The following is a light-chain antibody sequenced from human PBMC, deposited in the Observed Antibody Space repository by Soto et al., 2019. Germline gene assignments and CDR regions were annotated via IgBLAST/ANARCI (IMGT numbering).Light chain of an antibody. CDR2: SNN. CDR1: SSNIGSNT. Sequence: QSVLTQPPSASGTPGQRVTISCSGSSSNIGSNTVIWYQQLPGTAPKLLIYSNNQRPPGVPDRFSGSKSGTSASLAISGLQSEDEAAYYCAAWDDSLNGPLYVFGTGTQLTVL. V-gene: IGLV1-44*01. CDR3: AAWDDSLNGPLYV. J-gene: IGLJ1*01.